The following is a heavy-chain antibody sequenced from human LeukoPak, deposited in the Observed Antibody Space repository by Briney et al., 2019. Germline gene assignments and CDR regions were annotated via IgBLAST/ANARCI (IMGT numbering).Heavy chain of an antibody. CDR1: GGTFSSYA. J-gene: IGHJ3*02. CDR3: ARDRLRFLEWTPPNAFDI. CDR2: IIPIFGTA. Sequence: SVKVSCKASGGTFSSYAISWVRQAPGQGLEWVGGIIPIFGTADYAQKFQGRVTITADESTSTAYMELSSLRSEDTAVYYCARDRLRFLEWTPPNAFDIWGQGTMVTVSS. V-gene: IGHV1-69*01. D-gene: IGHD3-3*01.